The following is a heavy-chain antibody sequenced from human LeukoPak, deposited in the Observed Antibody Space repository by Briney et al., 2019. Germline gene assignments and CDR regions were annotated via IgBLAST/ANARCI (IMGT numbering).Heavy chain of an antibody. CDR3: TRSGNITMVRGVITTPAVIDY. D-gene: IGHD3-10*01. CDR2: IIPIFGTV. V-gene: IGHV1-69*13. CDR1: GYTFTSYG. J-gene: IGHJ4*02. Sequence: SVKVSCKASGYTFTSYGISWVRQAPGQGLEWTGGIIPIFGTVNYAQKFQDRVTIIADEFTSTAYMELSSLRSEDTAVYYCTRSGNITMVRGVITTPAVIDYWGQGTLVTVSS.